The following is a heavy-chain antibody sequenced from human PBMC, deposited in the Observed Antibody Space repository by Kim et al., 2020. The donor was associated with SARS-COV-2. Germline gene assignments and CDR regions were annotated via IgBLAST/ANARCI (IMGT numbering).Heavy chain of an antibody. J-gene: IGHJ4*02. CDR2: IKEDGGET. CDR1: GFTFSTYW. Sequence: GGSLRLSCAASGFTFSTYWMTWVRQAPGKGLEWVADIKEDGGETYYVDSVKGRFTISRDNAKNAVYLQMNSLRAEDTAVYYCAREAAFNAMNYWGEGTLV. D-gene: IGHD2-2*01. V-gene: IGHV3-7*01. CDR3: AREAAFNAMNY.